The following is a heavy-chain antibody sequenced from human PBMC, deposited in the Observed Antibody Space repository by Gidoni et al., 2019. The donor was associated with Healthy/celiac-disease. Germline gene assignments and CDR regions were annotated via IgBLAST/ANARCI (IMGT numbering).Heavy chain of an antibody. V-gene: IGHV4-39*01. D-gene: IGHD3-16*01. J-gene: IGHJ5*02. CDR2: INYSGST. Sequence: QLQLQESGTGLVKPSETLSLTCTVSGCSISSSSYYWGWIRQPPGTGLEWIGIINYSGSTYYNPALKSRVTISGDTSKNQFSLKLRSVTAADTALYFCGRWGGGSIVKWWFDPWGQGTLVTVSS. CDR1: GCSISSSSYY. CDR3: GRWGGGSIVKWWFDP.